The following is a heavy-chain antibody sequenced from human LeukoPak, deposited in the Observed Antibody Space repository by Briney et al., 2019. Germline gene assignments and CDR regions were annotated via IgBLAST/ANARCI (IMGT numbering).Heavy chain of an antibody. J-gene: IGHJ4*02. CDR3: ATLCGGDCYADLWGH. D-gene: IGHD2-21*01. Sequence: GASVKVSCKASGYTFTDYYVHWVRQAPGKGLDWMGRIDPEDNSTIYSQRFQGKFSMTADTSTDTVYMELHSLTSEDTAIYFCATLCGGDCYADLWGHWGQGTLLTVSS. CDR1: GYTFTDYY. V-gene: IGHV1-69-2*01. CDR2: IDPEDNST.